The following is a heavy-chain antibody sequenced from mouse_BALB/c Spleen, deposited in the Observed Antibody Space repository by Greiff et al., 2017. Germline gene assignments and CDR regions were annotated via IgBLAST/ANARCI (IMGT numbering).Heavy chain of an antibody. CDR2: IDPENGNT. CDR3: ARAYYRYLYAMDY. D-gene: IGHD2-14*01. Sequence: EVQLVESGAELVRPGALVKLSCKASGFNIKDYYMHWVKQRPEQGLEWIGWIDPENGNTIYDPKFQGKASITADTSSNTAYLQLSSLTSEDTAVYYCARAYYRYLYAMDYWGQGTSVTVSS. V-gene: IGHV14-1*02. J-gene: IGHJ4*01. CDR1: GFNIKDYY.